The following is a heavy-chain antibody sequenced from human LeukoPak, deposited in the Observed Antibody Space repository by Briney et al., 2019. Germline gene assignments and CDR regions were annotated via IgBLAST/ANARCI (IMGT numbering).Heavy chain of an antibody. D-gene: IGHD6-13*01. CDR2: INHSGST. J-gene: IGHJ6*02. V-gene: IGHV4-34*01. Sequence: SETLSLTCAVYGGSFSGYYWSWIRQPPGKGLEWIGEINHSGSTNYNPSLKSRVTISVDTSKNQFSLKLSSVTAADTAVYYCARDCLPPPLIAAAGDNHSPYGMDVWGQGTTVTVSS. CDR3: ARDCLPPPLIAAAGDNHSPYGMDV. CDR1: GGSFSGYY.